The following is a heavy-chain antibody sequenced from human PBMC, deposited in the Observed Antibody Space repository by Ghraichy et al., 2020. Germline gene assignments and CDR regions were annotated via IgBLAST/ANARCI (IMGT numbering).Heavy chain of an antibody. J-gene: IGHJ4*02. D-gene: IGHD2-8*01. Sequence: GGSLRLSCAASGFTFSSYWMSWVRQAPGKGLEWVANIKQDGSEKYYVDSVKGRFTISRDNAKNSLYLQMNSLRAEDTAVYYCARDWSQDCTNGVCYMGEKDYWGQGTLVTVSS. CDR1: GFTFSSYW. CDR3: ARDWSQDCTNGVCYMGEKDY. V-gene: IGHV3-7*01. CDR2: IKQDGSEK.